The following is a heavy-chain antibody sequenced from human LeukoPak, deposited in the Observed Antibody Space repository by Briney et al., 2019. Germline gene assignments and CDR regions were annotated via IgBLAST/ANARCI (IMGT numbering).Heavy chain of an antibody. V-gene: IGHV4-59*12. CDR2: IYYSGST. CDR1: GGSISSYY. Sequence: SETLSLTCTVSGGSISSYYWSWIRQPPGKGLEWIGYIYYSGSTNYNPSLKSRVTISVDTSKNQFPLKLSSVTAADTAVYYCASRVVVAATIDAFDIWGQGTMVTVSS. D-gene: IGHD2-15*01. CDR3: ASRVVVAATIDAFDI. J-gene: IGHJ3*02.